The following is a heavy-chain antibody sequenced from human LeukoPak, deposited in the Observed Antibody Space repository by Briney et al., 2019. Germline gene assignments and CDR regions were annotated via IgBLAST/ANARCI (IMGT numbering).Heavy chain of an antibody. CDR1: GGSISSSSYS. CDR3: ASYGPDYYFRH. V-gene: IGHV4-61*05. D-gene: IGHD1-14*01. Sequence: SETLSLTCTVSGGSISSSSYSWGWIRQPPGKGLEWIGRIYPSGSTNYNPSLKSRVTMSVDTSKHQFSLTLTSVTAADTAVYYCASYGPDYYFRHWGQGTLVSVSS. J-gene: IGHJ4*02. CDR2: IYPSGST.